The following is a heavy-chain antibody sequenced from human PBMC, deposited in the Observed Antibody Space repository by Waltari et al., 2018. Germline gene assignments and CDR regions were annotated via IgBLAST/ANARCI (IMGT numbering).Heavy chain of an antibody. Sequence: EVQLVESGGGLVQPGRSLRLSCTASGFTFGDHAMIWVRQAPGKGLEWVGFIRSKAYGGTTEYAASVKGRFTISRDDSKSIAYLQMNSLKTEDTAVYYCTRGIPMDVWGQGTTVTVSS. J-gene: IGHJ6*02. CDR3: TRGIPMDV. CDR2: IRSKAYGGTT. V-gene: IGHV3-49*04. CDR1: GFTFGDHA.